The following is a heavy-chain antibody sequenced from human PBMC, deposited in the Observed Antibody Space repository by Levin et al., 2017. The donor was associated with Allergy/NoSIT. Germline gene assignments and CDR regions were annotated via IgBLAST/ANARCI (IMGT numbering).Heavy chain of an antibody. D-gene: IGHD2-21*02. CDR3: ARDLGYCGVDCYFDYYGMDV. CDR1: GYRFTSNG. J-gene: IGHJ6*02. Sequence: ASVKVSCKASGYRFTSNGISWVRQAPGQGLEWMGWISAANGNTNYAKKFQGRVTMTTDTSTSTGYMELRSLRSDDTAVYYCARDLGYCGVDCYFDYYGMDVWGQGTTVTVSS. CDR2: ISAANGNT. V-gene: IGHV1-18*01.